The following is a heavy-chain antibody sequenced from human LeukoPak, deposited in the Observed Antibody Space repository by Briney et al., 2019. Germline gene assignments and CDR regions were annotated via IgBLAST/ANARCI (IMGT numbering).Heavy chain of an antibody. CDR1: GFTFSSYW. J-gene: IGHJ4*02. CDR3: ARQLGYCSSTSCYAGLDY. V-gene: IGHV3-74*01. D-gene: IGHD2-2*01. CDR2: INSDGSST. Sequence: PGGSLRLSCAASGFTFSSYWMHWVRQAPGKGLVWVSRINSDGSSTSYADSVKGRFTISRDNAKNTLYLQMNSLRAEDTAVYYCARQLGYCSSTSCYAGLDYWGQGTLVTVSP.